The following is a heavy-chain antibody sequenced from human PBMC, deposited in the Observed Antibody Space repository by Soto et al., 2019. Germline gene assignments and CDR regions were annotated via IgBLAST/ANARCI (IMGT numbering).Heavy chain of an antibody. D-gene: IGHD3-16*01. Sequence: QVQLQESGPGLVKPSGTLSLTCAVSGGAISGADRGRWVRRPPGKGLEWIGGTSPEGFTIYNASPEGGVSISVAKPANQFSRKLDAVAAAATAVYYCAGGSYEKRGLDCWGQGTLVTISS. CDR1: GGAISGADR. CDR2: TSPEGFT. V-gene: IGHV4-4*02. CDR3: AGGSYEKRGLDC. J-gene: IGHJ4*02.